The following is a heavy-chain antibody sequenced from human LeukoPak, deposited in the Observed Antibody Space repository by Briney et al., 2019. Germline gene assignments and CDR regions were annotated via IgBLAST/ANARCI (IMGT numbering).Heavy chain of an antibody. CDR3: ARAGHDSSGYSFRLDY. CDR2: INPSSGDT. J-gene: IGHJ4*02. V-gene: IGHV1-2*02. D-gene: IGHD3-22*01. CDR1: GYTFAGHH. Sequence: GASVKVSCKTSGYTFAGHHIHWVRQAPGQGLEWMGWINPSSGDTKYAQNFQDRVIMTRDTSISTAYMDLSGLSSDDTAIYYCARAGHDSSGYSFRLDYWGQGALVTVSS.